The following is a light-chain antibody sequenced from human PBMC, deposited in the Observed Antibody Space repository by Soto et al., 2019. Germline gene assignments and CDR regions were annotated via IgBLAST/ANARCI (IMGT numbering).Light chain of an antibody. J-gene: IGKJ4*01. V-gene: IGKV3-20*01. CDR3: QQYGSSSFT. Sequence: EVVLTQSPGTLYLSPGEGATLSCRASQIVDRSYLVWYQQKPGQAPRLLIHGASNRATGIPDRFSGSGSGTDFTLTISRLEPEDFAVYYCQQYGSSSFTFGGGTRVEIK. CDR2: GAS. CDR1: QIVDRSY.